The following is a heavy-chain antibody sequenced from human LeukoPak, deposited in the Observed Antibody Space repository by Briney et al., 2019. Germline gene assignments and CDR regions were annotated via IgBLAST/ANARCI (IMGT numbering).Heavy chain of an antibody. Sequence: GGSLRLSCAASGFNFNTYSMNWVRQAPGKGLEWVSSVDKIITSTFYADSMKGRFTISRDNAKNTLYLQMNSLGAEDTALYYCARETEEAFDFWGQGTMVTASA. J-gene: IGHJ3*01. CDR1: GFNFNTYS. CDR3: ARETEEAFDF. V-gene: IGHV3-21*06. CDR2: VDKIITST.